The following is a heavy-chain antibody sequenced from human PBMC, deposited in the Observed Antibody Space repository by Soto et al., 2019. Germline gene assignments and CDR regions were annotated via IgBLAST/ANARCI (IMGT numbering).Heavy chain of an antibody. V-gene: IGHV3-30-3*01. Sequence: QVQLVESGGGVVQPGRSLRLSCAASGFNFSSYVMHWVRQAPGKGLEWVAVISYDGSNKYYADSVKGRFTISRDNSKNSLSLQMNRLRAVYTAVYYCARAQLVGAFNFAGWGQAPLVTVSS. CDR2: ISYDGSNK. J-gene: IGHJ4*02. CDR3: ARAQLVGAFNFAG. D-gene: IGHD1-26*01. CDR1: GFNFSSYV.